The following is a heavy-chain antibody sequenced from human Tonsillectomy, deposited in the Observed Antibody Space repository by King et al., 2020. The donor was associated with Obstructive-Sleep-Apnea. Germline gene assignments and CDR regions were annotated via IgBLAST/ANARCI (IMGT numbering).Heavy chain of an antibody. J-gene: IGHJ4*02. CDR1: GFTFSSYW. CDR2: IKQDGSEK. CDR3: ARDSSPYGDYGFDY. V-gene: IGHV3-7*01. D-gene: IGHD4-17*01. Sequence: VQLVESGGGLVQPGGSLRLSCAASGFTFSSYWMSWVRQAPGKGLEWVANIKQDGSEKYYVDSVKGRFTISRDNAKNSLYLQMNSLMAEDTAVYYCARDSSPYGDYGFDYWGQGTLVTVSS.